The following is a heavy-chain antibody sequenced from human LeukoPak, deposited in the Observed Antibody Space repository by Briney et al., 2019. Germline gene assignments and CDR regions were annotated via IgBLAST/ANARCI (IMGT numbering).Heavy chain of an antibody. CDR3: ARHPYYYDSSGYSLDY. D-gene: IGHD3-22*01. CDR2: IYPGDSET. CDR1: GYSFTSYW. Sequence: GESLKISCEGSGYSFTSYWIGWVRQMPGKGLEWMGIIYPGDSETRYSPPFQGQVSISADKSISTAYLQWSSLKASDTAIYYCARHPYYYDSSGYSLDYWGQGTLVTVSS. V-gene: IGHV5-51*01. J-gene: IGHJ4*02.